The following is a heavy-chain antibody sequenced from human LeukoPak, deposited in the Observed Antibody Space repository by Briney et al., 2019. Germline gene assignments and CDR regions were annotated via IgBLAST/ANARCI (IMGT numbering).Heavy chain of an antibody. J-gene: IGHJ4*02. CDR2: IIPIFGTA. Sequence: GASVKVSCKASGGTFISYAISWVRQAPGQGLEWMGGIIPIFGTANYAQKFQGRVTITADESTSTAYMELSSLRSEDTAVYYCARDRGSYYLDYWGQGTLVTVSS. V-gene: IGHV1-69*13. CDR1: GGTFISYA. D-gene: IGHD1-26*01. CDR3: ARDRGSYYLDY.